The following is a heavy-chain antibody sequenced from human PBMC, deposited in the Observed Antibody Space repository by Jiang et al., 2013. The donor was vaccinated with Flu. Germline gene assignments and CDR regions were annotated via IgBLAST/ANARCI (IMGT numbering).Heavy chain of an antibody. CDR3: VSIVGVVLAFDY. Sequence: QLVESGAEVRKPGESLKISCRGHGYRFTDYWIGWVRRMPGKGLEWIGILYPDDSDIRYSPSFQGQVTISADKSISTAYLQWNSLKASDTAIYYCVSIVGVVLAFDYWGQGTLVTVSS. V-gene: IGHV5-51*01. CDR1: GYRFTDYW. J-gene: IGHJ4*02. D-gene: IGHD3-16*01. CDR2: LYPDDSDI.